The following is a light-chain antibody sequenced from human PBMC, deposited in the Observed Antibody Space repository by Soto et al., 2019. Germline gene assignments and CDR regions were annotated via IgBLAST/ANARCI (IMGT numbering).Light chain of an antibody. CDR3: QQFGTSPLVT. Sequence: IVLTQSPGTLSLSPGERATLSCRASQSVTTRYLAWYQQKPGKAPRLLIHGVSSRATGIPDRFSGSGSGTDFILTISRLEPEDFAVYYCQQFGTSPLVTFGPGTKVDIK. V-gene: IGKV3-20*01. J-gene: IGKJ3*01. CDR1: QSVTTRY. CDR2: GVS.